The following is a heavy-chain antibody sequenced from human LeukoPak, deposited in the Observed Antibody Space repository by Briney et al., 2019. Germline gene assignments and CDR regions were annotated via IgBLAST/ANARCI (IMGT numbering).Heavy chain of an antibody. D-gene: IGHD3-9*01. CDR3: ARHKGDILTALNI. Sequence: SETLSLTCTVSGGSISSSSYYWGWIRQPPGKGLEWTGSIYYSGSTYYNPSLKSRVTISVDTSKNQFSLKLISVTAAGTAVYYCARHKGDILTALNIWGQGTMVTVSS. J-gene: IGHJ3*02. CDR1: GGSISSSSYY. V-gene: IGHV4-39*01. CDR2: IYYSGST.